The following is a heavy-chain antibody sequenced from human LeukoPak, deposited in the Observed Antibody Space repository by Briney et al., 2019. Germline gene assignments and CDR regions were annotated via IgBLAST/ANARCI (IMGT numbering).Heavy chain of an antibody. CDR2: ISSSGST. CDR3: ARVKVRDFWSGYYKINYFDY. J-gene: IGHJ4*02. D-gene: IGHD3-3*01. Sequence: SETLSLTCTVSGDSISSGDYYWSWIRQPAGKGLEWIGRISSSGSTNYNPSLKSRVTISVDASKNQFSLKLSSVTAADTAVYYCARVKVRDFWSGYYKINYFDYWGQGTLVTVSS. V-gene: IGHV4-61*02. CDR1: GDSISSGDYY.